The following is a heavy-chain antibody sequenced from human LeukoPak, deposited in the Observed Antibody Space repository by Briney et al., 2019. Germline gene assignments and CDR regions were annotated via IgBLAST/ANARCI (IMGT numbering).Heavy chain of an antibody. CDR1: GFNFTGYW. V-gene: IGHV3-74*03. J-gene: IGHJ5*02. D-gene: IGHD3-22*01. Sequence: GGSLRLSCAGSGFNFTGYWMHWVRQAPGKGLEWISRLYSDGRSLTYADSVMGRFTISRDNAKNMLYLQMNSLRAEDTAVYYCARVYYDSSGAWFDPWGQGTLVTVSS. CDR3: ARVYYDSSGAWFDP. CDR2: LYSDGRSL.